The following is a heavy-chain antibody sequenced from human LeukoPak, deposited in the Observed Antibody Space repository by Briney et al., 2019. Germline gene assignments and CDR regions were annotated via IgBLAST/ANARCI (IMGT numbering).Heavy chain of an antibody. V-gene: IGHV3-23*01. Sequence: PGGSLRLSCAASGFTFSNHAINWVRQAPGKGLEWVSCISGSGGTTYYAGSVKGRFTISRDNSKNTLFMQINSLRADDTAVYYCALQRTLWQQLLDYWGQGTLVTVSS. CDR3: ALQRTLWQQLLDY. CDR1: GFTFSNHA. J-gene: IGHJ4*02. D-gene: IGHD6-13*01. CDR2: ISGSGGTT.